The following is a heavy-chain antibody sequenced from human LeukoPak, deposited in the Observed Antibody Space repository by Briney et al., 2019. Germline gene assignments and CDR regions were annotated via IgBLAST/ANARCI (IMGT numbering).Heavy chain of an antibody. CDR2: IYYSGST. J-gene: IGHJ6*02. CDR3: ARHLAAPYGMDV. Sequence: SETLSLTCTVSGGSISSYYWSWIRQPPGKGLEWMGYIYYSGSTNYNPSLKSRVTISVDTSKSQFSLKPSSVTAADTAVYYCARHLAAPYGMDVWGQGTTVTVSS. D-gene: IGHD6-13*01. CDR1: GGSISSYY. V-gene: IGHV4-59*08.